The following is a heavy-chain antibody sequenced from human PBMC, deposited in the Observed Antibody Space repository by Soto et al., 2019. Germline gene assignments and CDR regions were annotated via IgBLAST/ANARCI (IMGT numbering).Heavy chain of an antibody. CDR2: ISSSSSYI. CDR3: AREKPPYYYDSSGYYNTNFDY. V-gene: IGHV3-21*01. CDR1: GFTFSSYS. D-gene: IGHD3-22*01. J-gene: IGHJ4*02. Sequence: GGSLRLSCAASGFTFSSYSMNWVRQAPGKGLEWVSSISSSSSYIYYADSVKGRFTISRDNAKNSLYLQMNSLRAEDTAVYYCAREKPPYYYDSSGYYNTNFDYWGQGTLVTVSS.